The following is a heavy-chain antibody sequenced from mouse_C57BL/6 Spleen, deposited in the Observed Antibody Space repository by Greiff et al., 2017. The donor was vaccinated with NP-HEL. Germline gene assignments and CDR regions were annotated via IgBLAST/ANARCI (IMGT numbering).Heavy chain of an antibody. CDR3: AGGVTAQAPFAY. J-gene: IGHJ3*01. D-gene: IGHD3-2*02. V-gene: IGHV1-54*01. CDR1: GYAFTNYL. Sequence: VQLQQSGAELVRPGTSVKVSCKASGYAFTNYLIEWVKQRPGQGLEWIGVINPGSGGTNYNEKFKGKATLTADKSSSTAYMQLSSLTSEDSAVYFCAGGVTAQAPFAYWGQGTLVTVSA. CDR2: INPGSGGT.